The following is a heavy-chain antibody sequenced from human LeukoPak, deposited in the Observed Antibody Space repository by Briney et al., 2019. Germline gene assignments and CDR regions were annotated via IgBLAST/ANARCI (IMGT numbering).Heavy chain of an antibody. V-gene: IGHV1-24*01. J-gene: IGHJ3*02. CDR3: ATDLDTAMVTGAFDI. D-gene: IGHD5-18*01. CDR2: FDPEDGET. CDR1: GYTLTELS. Sequence: ASVKVSCKVSGYTLTELSMHWVRQAPGKGLEWMGGFDPEDGETIYAQKFQGRVTMTEDTSTDTAYTELSSLRSEDTAVYYCATDLDTAMVTGAFDIWGQGTMVTVSS.